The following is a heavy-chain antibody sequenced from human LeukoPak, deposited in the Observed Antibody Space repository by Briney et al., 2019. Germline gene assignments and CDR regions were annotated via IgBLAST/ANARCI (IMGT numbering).Heavy chain of an antibody. Sequence: PGGSLRLSCAASGFTFSSYWMSWVRQAPGKGLEWVANIKQDGSEKYYVDSVKGRFTISRDNAKNSLYLQMNSLRAEDTAVYYCARSSPDYDFWSGSGIFDYWGQGTLVTVSS. CDR1: GFTFSSYW. V-gene: IGHV3-7*01. CDR2: IKQDGSEK. J-gene: IGHJ4*02. CDR3: ARSSPDYDFWSGSGIFDY. D-gene: IGHD3-3*01.